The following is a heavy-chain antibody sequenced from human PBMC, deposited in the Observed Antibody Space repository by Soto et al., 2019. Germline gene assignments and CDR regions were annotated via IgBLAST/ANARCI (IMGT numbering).Heavy chain of an antibody. Sequence: SETLSLTCAVYGGSFSGYYWSWIRQPPGKGLERIGEINHSGSTNYNPSLKSRVTISVDTSKNQFSLKLSSVTAADTAVYYCARGGGYCSGGSCYRWFDPWGQGTLVTVSS. CDR1: GGSFSGYY. CDR2: INHSGST. D-gene: IGHD2-15*01. CDR3: ARGGGYCSGGSCYRWFDP. J-gene: IGHJ5*02. V-gene: IGHV4-34*01.